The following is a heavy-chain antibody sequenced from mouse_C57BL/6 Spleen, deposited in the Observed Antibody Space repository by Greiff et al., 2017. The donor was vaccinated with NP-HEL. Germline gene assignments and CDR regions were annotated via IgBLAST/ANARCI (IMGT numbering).Heavy chain of an antibody. V-gene: IGHV5-6*01. D-gene: IGHD2-5*01. CDR2: ISSGGSYT. CDR1: GFTFSSYG. Sequence: EVQWVESGGDLVKPGGSLKLSCAASGFTFSSYGMSWVRQTPDKRLEWVATISSGGSYTYYPDSVKGRFTISRDNAKNTLYLQMNSLKSEDTAMYYCAGPYSTSDFDYWGQGTTLTVSS. CDR3: AGPYSTSDFDY. J-gene: IGHJ2*01.